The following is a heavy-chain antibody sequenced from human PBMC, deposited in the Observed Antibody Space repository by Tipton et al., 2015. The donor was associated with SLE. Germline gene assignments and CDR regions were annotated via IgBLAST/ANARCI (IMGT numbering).Heavy chain of an antibody. CDR2: IYYSGST. D-gene: IGHD3-16*02. CDR3: ARAAPLDGYGYDYVWGSYRYHFDY. V-gene: IGHV4-4*07. Sequence: GLVKPSETLSLTCTVSGGSISSYYWSWIRQPAGKGLEWIGSIYYSGSTYYNPSLKSRVTISVDTSKNQFSLKLSSVTAADTAVYYCARAAPLDGYGYDYVWGSYRYHFDYWGQGTLVTVSS. CDR1: GGSISSYY. J-gene: IGHJ4*02.